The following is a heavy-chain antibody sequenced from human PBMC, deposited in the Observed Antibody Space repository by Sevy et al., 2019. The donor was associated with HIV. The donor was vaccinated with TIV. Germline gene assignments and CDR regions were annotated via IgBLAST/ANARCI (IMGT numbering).Heavy chain of an antibody. Sequence: SETLSLTCTVSGGSISSYYRSWIRQPPGKGLEWIGYIYNSGSTNYNPSLKSRVTISVDTSKNQLSLKLSSVTAADTAVYYCARDSSGHYQFDYWGQGTLVTVSS. V-gene: IGHV4-59*01. CDR1: GGSISSYY. J-gene: IGHJ4*02. CDR2: IYNSGST. CDR3: ARDSSGHYQFDY. D-gene: IGHD3-22*01.